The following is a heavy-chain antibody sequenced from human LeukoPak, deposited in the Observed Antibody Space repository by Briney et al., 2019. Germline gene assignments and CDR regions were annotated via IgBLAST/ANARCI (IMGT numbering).Heavy chain of an antibody. D-gene: IGHD3-3*01. Sequence: SETLSLACAVYGGSFSGYYWSWIRQPPGKGLEWIGEINHSGSTNYNPSLKSRVTISVDTSKNQFSLKLSSVTAADTAVYYCARGLYYDFWRAFYYYGMDVWGQGTTVTVSS. CDR3: ARGLYYDFWRAFYYYGMDV. V-gene: IGHV4-34*01. CDR2: INHSGST. CDR1: GGSFSGYY. J-gene: IGHJ6*02.